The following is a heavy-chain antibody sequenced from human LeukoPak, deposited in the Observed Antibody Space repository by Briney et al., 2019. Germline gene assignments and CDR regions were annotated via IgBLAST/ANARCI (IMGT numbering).Heavy chain of an antibody. D-gene: IGHD6-13*01. J-gene: IGHJ4*02. CDR2: ITSSSTTM. V-gene: IGHV3-48*04. Sequence: GGSLRLSCAASEFIFSNYGMCWVRQAPGKGLEGVSHITSSSTTMYYADSVKGRFTISRDNAKNSMYLQMNSLRAEDTAVYYCAKSPRDSSSWANFDYWGQGTLVTVSS. CDR1: EFIFSNYG. CDR3: AKSPRDSSSWANFDY.